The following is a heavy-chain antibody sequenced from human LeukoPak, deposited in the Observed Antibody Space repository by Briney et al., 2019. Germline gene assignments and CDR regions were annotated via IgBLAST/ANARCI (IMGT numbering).Heavy chain of an antibody. V-gene: IGHV4-59*11. CDR2: IYHSGST. D-gene: IGHD1-26*01. CDR1: GGSINNHY. Sequence: SETLSLTCTVSGGSINNHYWSWIRQPPGKGLECIGSIYHSGSTTYSPSLKSRVTISEDTSKNQFSLKLTSVTAADTAVYYCARGGSYSDYYFDFWGQGTLVTVSS. J-gene: IGHJ4*02. CDR3: ARGGSYSDYYFDF.